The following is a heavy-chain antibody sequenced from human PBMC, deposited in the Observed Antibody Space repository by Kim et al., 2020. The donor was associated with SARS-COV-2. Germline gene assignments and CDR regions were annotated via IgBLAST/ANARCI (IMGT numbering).Heavy chain of an antibody. Sequence: SQTLSLTCAISGDSVSSNSAAWNWIRQYPSRGLEWLGRTYYRSKWYNDYAVSVKSRITINPDTSKNQFSLQLNSVTPEDTAVYYCARADSSSWYQDYYYGMDVWGQGTTVTVSS. J-gene: IGHJ6*02. V-gene: IGHV6-1*01. CDR3: ARADSSSWYQDYYYGMDV. CDR2: TYYRSKWYN. D-gene: IGHD6-13*01. CDR1: GDSVSSNSAA.